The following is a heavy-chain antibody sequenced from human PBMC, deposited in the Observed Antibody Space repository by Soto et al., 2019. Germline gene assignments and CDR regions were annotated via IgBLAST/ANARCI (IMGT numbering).Heavy chain of an antibody. CDR1: GGTFSSYA. Sequence: SVEVSCKASGGTFSSYAISWVRQAPGQGLEWMGGIIPIFGTANYAQKFQGRVTITADESTSAAYMELSSLRSKDTAVYYCARGDSQYYDRSSSCSSACKTWGRGTM. CDR2: IIPIFGTA. V-gene: IGHV1-69*13. J-gene: IGHJ3*01. CDR3: ARGDSQYYDRSSSCSSACKT. D-gene: IGHD3-22*01.